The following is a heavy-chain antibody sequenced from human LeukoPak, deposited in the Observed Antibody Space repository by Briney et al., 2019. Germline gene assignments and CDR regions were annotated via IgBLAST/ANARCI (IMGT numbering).Heavy chain of an antibody. D-gene: IGHD3-10*01. CDR1: GFTFSTYG. Sequence: GRSLRLSCAASGFTFSTYGIHWVRQAPGKGLEWVAVMSYDGNYQYYADFVKGRFTISRDNSKKTVYLEMNSLRVEDTAVYYCAKDETVVREDSRHGMDAWGQGTTVTVSS. CDR3: AKDETVVREDSRHGMDA. CDR2: MSYDGNYQ. J-gene: IGHJ6*02. V-gene: IGHV3-30*18.